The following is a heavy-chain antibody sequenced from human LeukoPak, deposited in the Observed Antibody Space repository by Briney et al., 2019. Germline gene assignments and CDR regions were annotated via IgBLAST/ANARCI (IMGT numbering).Heavy chain of an antibody. CDR3: ARGNDLRPYDY. Sequence: ASVKVSCKASGGTFSSYTISWVRQAPGQGLEWMGRIIPILGIANYAQKFQGRVTITADKSTSTAYMELSSLRSEDTDVYYCARGNDLRPYDYWGQGTLVTVSS. V-gene: IGHV1-69*02. D-gene: IGHD1-1*01. CDR1: GGTFSSYT. J-gene: IGHJ4*02. CDR2: IIPILGIA.